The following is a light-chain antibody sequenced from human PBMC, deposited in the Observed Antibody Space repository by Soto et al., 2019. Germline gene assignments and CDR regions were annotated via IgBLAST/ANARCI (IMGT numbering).Light chain of an antibody. V-gene: IGLV2-18*02. Sequence: QSALTQPPSVSGSPGQSVTISCTGTSSDVGSYNRVSWYQQPPGTAPPLMIYEVSNRPSGVPDRFSGSKSGNTASLTISGLQAEDEADYDRSSYTSKSTLVFGGGTKLTVL. J-gene: IGLJ2*01. CDR2: EVS. CDR3: SSYTSKSTLV. CDR1: SSDVGSYNR.